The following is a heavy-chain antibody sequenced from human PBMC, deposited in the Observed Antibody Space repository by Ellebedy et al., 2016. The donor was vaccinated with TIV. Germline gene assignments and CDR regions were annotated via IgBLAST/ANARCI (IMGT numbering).Heavy chain of an antibody. Sequence: SETLSLXCTVSVGLVTGSIYYWGWIRQPPGKGLEWIGSIYHSGSTYYNPSLKSRVTISVDTSKKRVSLKLSSVTAADTAIYYCVYGRAVDAYDIWGQGTMVTVSS. CDR3: VYGRAVDAYDI. J-gene: IGHJ3*02. V-gene: IGHV4-39*01. D-gene: IGHD4-17*01. CDR2: IYHSGST. CDR1: VGLVTGSIYY.